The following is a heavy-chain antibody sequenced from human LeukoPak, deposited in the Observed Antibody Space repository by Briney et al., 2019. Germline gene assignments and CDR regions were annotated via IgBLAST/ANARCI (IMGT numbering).Heavy chain of an antibody. CDR3: VRDNPRCCGVIPSNIDDY. Sequence: PGGSLRLSCAASGFIFSTYGMHWVRQAPGKGLEWVAYINGGGSPIYYADSVRGRFTISRDNAKNSLYLQMNSLRAEDAAVYYCVRDNPRCCGVIPSNIDDYWGQGTLVTVSS. CDR1: GFIFSTYG. J-gene: IGHJ4*02. D-gene: IGHD2/OR15-2a*01. V-gene: IGHV3-48*01. CDR2: INGGGSPI.